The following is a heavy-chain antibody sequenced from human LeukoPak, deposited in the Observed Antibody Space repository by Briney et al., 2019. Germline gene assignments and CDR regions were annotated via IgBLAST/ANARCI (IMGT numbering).Heavy chain of an antibody. CDR1: GGFFSGYY. CDR3: ARVIMRAARYYYYYMDV. CDR2: INHSGST. V-gene: IGHV4-34*01. Sequence: SETLSLTCAVCGGFFSGYYWSWIRQPPGKGLEWIGEINHSGSTNYNPSLKSRVTISVDTSKNQFSLKLSSVTAADTAVYYCARVIMRAARYYYYYMDVWGKGTTVTVSS. J-gene: IGHJ6*03. D-gene: IGHD6-6*01.